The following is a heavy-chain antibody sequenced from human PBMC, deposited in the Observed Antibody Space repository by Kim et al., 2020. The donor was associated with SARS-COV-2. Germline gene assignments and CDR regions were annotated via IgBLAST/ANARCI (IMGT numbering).Heavy chain of an antibody. D-gene: IGHD3-9*01. V-gene: IGHV4-34*01. J-gene: IGHJ4*02. CDR3: ARSAPITIFCPPRKAPCRLRALGC. CDR2: INHSGST. CDR1: GGSFSGYY. Sequence: SETLSLTCAVYGGSFSGYYWSWIRQPPGKGLEWIGEINHSGSTNYNPSLKSRVTISVDTSNNQFSLKLRSVTAADTAVYCCARSAPITIFCPPRKAPCRLRALGCWGQGTPVTVSS.